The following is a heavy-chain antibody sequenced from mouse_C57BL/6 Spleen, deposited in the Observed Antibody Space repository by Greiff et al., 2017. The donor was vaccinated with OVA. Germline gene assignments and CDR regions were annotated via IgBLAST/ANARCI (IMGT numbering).Heavy chain of an antibody. J-gene: IGHJ4*01. Sequence: QVQLQQPGAELVKPGASVTLSCKASGYTFTSYWMRWVKQRPGRGLVWIGRIDPNSGGTKYNEKLKGKATLTVDKPSSTSYRQLSSRTSEDSAVYYCAREESDYAMDYWGQGTSVTVSP. CDR1: GYTFTSYW. D-gene: IGHD6-2*01. CDR2: IDPNSGGT. CDR3: AREESDYAMDY. V-gene: IGHV1-72*01.